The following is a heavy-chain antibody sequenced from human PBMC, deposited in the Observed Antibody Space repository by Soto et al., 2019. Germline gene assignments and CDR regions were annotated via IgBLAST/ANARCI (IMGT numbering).Heavy chain of an antibody. CDR1: GGTFSSYA. CDR2: LIPIFGTA. J-gene: IGHJ6*02. Sequence: QVQLVQSVAEVKKPGSSVKVSCKASGGTFSSYAISWVRQAPGQGLEWMGGLIPIFGTANYAQKFQGRVTITADESPSRASMELSSLRSEDTAVYSFASQVKGYYYDCMDVWGQGTTVTVSS. V-gene: IGHV1-69*01. D-gene: IGHD3-10*01. CDR3: ASQVKGYYYDCMDV.